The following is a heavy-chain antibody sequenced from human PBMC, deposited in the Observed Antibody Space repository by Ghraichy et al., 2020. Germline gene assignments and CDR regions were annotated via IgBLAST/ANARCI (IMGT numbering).Heavy chain of an antibody. J-gene: IGHJ4*02. D-gene: IGHD5-24*01. Sequence: GESLNISCAASGFTFSSYAMSWVRQAPGKGLEWVSAMSGSGGSTYYADSVKGRFTISRDNSKNTLYLQMNSLRAEDTAVYYGAKDPGDGYNFDYWGQGTLVTVSS. CDR3: AKDPGDGYNFDY. CDR2: MSGSGGST. CDR1: GFTFSSYA. V-gene: IGHV3-23*01.